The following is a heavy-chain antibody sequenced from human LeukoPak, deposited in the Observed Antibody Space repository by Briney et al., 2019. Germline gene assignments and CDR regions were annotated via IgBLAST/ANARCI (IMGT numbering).Heavy chain of an antibody. CDR3: AKRSGYTTGWFFDF. CDR1: GFSFSSYA. V-gene: IGHV3-23*01. Sequence: GGHLRLSCAASGFSFSSYAMSWVRQAPGKGLEGVSSISGSGDNTYYAESVKGRFTISRDNSKNTLFLQMNSLRAEDTAVFYCAKRSGYTTGWFFDFWGQGTLVTVSS. J-gene: IGHJ4*02. CDR2: ISGSGDNT. D-gene: IGHD6-19*01.